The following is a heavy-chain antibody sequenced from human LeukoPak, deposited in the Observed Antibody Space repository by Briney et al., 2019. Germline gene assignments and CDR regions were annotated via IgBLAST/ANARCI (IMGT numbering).Heavy chain of an antibody. CDR1: GFAFSNYG. J-gene: IGHJ4*02. D-gene: IGHD5-12*01. CDR3: ARDLGHSGYVMSY. V-gene: IGHV3-48*01. CDR2: IGSGSQNI. Sequence: PGGSLRLSCIASGFAFSNYGMNWVRQAPGKGLEWVSYIGSGSQNIYYADSVKGRLSISRDNAKRILFLQMNSLRAEDTAVYYCARDLGHSGYVMSYGGQGTLVTVSS.